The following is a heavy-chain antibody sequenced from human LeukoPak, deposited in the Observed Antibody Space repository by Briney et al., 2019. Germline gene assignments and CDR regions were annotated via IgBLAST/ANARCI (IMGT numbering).Heavy chain of an antibody. V-gene: IGHV3-30*03. CDR1: GFSFSNHG. Sequence: GGSLRLSCVASGFSFSNHGMHWVRQAPGKGLEWVSVIASDGGAKFYADSVKGRFTLSRDNSKNMFFLQMNFLTVEDTAIYYCAREATWGQWYFDHWGQGTPVTVSS. CDR2: IASDGGAK. J-gene: IGHJ4*02. CDR3: AREATWGQWYFDH. D-gene: IGHD6-19*01.